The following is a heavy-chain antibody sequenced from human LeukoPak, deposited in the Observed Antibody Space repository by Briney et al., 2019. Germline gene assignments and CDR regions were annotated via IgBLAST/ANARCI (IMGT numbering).Heavy chain of an antibody. CDR1: GFSFSNFW. CDR3: VKDRSRTTVTRFDS. V-gene: IGHV3-7*01. Sequence: PGGSLRLSCVASGFSFSNFWMIWVRQAPGKGLEWVANINQDGSEKNYVDSVKGRFTISRDNAKNSLYLQIYSLRAEDTAVYYCVKDRSRTTVTRFDSWGQGTLVTVSS. D-gene: IGHD4-17*01. J-gene: IGHJ4*02. CDR2: INQDGSEK.